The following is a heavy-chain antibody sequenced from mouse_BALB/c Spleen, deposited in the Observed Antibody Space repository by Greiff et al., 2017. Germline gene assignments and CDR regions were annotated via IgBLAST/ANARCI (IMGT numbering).Heavy chain of an antibody. CDR1: GYSITSDYA. CDR3: ARYGNFLFDY. D-gene: IGHD2-1*01. CDR2: ISYSGST. Sequence: EVKLQESGPGLVKPSQSLSLTCTVTGYSITSDYAWNWIRQFPGNKLEWMGYISYSGSTSYNPSLKSRISITRDTSKNQFFLQLNSVTTEDTATYYCARYGNFLFDYWGQGTTLTVSS. V-gene: IGHV3-2*02. J-gene: IGHJ2*01.